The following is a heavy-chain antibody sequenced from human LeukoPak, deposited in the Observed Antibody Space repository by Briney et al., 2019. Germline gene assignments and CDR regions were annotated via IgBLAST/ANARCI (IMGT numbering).Heavy chain of an antibody. V-gene: IGHV3-33*01. D-gene: IGHD3-22*01. Sequence: GGSLRLSCAASGFTFSSYGMHWVRQAPGKGLEWVAVIWYDGSNKYYADSVKGRFTISRDNSKNTLYLQMNSLRAEDTAVYYCARELYYYDSSGLEFDYWGQGTLVTVSS. J-gene: IGHJ4*02. CDR1: GFTFSSYG. CDR3: ARELYYYDSSGLEFDY. CDR2: IWYDGSNK.